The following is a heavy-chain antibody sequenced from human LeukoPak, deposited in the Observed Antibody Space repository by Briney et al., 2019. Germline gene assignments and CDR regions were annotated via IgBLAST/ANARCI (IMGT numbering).Heavy chain of an antibody. J-gene: IGHJ4*02. V-gene: IGHV4-38-2*02. Sequence: SETLSLTCTVSGYSISSGYYWGWIRQPPGKGLEWIGSIYHSGSTYYNPSLKSRVTISVDTSKNQSSLKLSSVTAADTAVYYCARDVRLDYWGQGTLVTVSS. CDR3: ARDVRLDY. CDR2: IYHSGST. CDR1: GYSISSGYY.